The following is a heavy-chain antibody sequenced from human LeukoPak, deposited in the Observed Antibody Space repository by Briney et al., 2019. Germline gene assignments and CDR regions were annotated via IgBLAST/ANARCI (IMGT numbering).Heavy chain of an antibody. J-gene: IGHJ4*02. Sequence: PGGSLRLSCAASGFTFSSYEMNWVRQAPGKGLEWVSYISSSGSTIYYADSVKGRFTISRDNAKNSLYLQMNSLRAEDTAVYYCARVGGLRLGKLSFDYWGQGTLVTVSS. CDR1: GFTFSSYE. D-gene: IGHD3-16*02. CDR3: ARVGGLRLGKLSFDY. V-gene: IGHV3-48*03. CDR2: ISSSGSTI.